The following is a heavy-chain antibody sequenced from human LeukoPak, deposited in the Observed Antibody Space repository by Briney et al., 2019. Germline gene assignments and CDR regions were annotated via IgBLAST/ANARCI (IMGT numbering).Heavy chain of an antibody. Sequence: PGRSQRLSCAASGFTFSSYAMHWVRQAPGKGLEWVAVISYDGSNKYYADSVKGRFTISRDNSKNTLYLQMNSLRAEDTAVYYCARASYYGSGSYYGEFDYWGQGTLVTVSS. J-gene: IGHJ4*02. V-gene: IGHV3-30*04. CDR1: GFTFSSYA. CDR3: ARASYYGSGSYYGEFDY. D-gene: IGHD3-10*01. CDR2: ISYDGSNK.